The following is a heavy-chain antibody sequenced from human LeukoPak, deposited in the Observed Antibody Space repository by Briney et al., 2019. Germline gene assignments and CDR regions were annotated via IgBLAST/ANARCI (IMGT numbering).Heavy chain of an antibody. CDR1: GFTFDDYA. CDR3: AKQIYGGHPLGAFDI. V-gene: IGHV3-9*01. CDR2: ISWNSGSI. Sequence: GRSLRLSCAASGFTFDDYAMHWVRQAPGKGLEWVSGISWNSGSIGYADSVKGRFTISRDNAKNSLYLQMNSLRAEDTALYYCAKQIYGGHPLGAFDIWGQGTMVTVSS. D-gene: IGHD4-23*01. J-gene: IGHJ3*02.